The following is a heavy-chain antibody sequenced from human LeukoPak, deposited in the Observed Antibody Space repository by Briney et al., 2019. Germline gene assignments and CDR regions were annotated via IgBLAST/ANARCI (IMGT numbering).Heavy chain of an antibody. CDR3: ARAARSNWASYFDY. D-gene: IGHD7-27*01. V-gene: IGHV1-69*13. J-gene: IGHJ4*02. Sequence: ASVKVSCKASGGTFSSYSISWVRQAPGQGLEWMGGIIPIFDTADYAQKFQGRVTITADESTSTAYMELSSLRSEDTAVYYCARAARSNWASYFDYWGQGTLVTVSS. CDR2: IIPIFDTA. CDR1: GGTFSSYS.